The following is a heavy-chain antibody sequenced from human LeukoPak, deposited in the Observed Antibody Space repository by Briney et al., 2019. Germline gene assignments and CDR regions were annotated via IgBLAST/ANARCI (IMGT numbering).Heavy chain of an antibody. V-gene: IGHV1-8*01. D-gene: IGHD3-10*01. CDR1: GYTFTSYD. Sequence: ASVKVSCKASGYTFTSYDINWVRQATGQGLEWMGWMNPNSGNTGYAQKFQGRVTMTRNTSISTAYMELSSLRSEDTAVYYCARGAILWFGGNNWFDPWGQGTLVTVSS. J-gene: IGHJ5*02. CDR3: ARGAILWFGGNNWFDP. CDR2: MNPNSGNT.